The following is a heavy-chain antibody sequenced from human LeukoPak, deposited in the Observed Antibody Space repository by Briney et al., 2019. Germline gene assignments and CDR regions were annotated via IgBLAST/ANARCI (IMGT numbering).Heavy chain of an antibody. J-gene: IGHJ4*02. Sequence: GGSLRLSCAASGLTFRTYAMSWVRQAPGKGLEWVSSISDSGGYTFYADSVKGRFTISRDNSKNTVYLQMNSLRAEDTAVYYCARRAGAYSHPYDYWGQGTLVTVSS. CDR2: ISDSGGYT. CDR1: GLTFRTYA. CDR3: ARRAGAYSHPYDY. V-gene: IGHV3-23*01. D-gene: IGHD4/OR15-4a*01.